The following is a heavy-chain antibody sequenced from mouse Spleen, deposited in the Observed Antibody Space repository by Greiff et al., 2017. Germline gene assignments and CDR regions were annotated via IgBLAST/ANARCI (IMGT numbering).Heavy chain of an antibody. J-gene: IGHJ2*01. V-gene: IGHV5-9-3*01. CDR1: GFTFSSYA. Sequence: EVQLMESGGGLVKLGGSLKLSCAASGFTFSSYAMSWVRQTPEKRLEWVATISSGGGNTYYPDSVKGRFTISRDNAKNTLYLQMSSLKSEDTAMYYCAREGVSFDYWGQGTTLTVSS. CDR2: ISSGGGNT. CDR3: AREGVSFDY.